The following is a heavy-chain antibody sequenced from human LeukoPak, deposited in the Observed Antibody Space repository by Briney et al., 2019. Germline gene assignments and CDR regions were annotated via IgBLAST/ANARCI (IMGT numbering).Heavy chain of an antibody. CDR2: ISDSGST. CDR3: ASLGGTYDY. V-gene: IGHV4-59*08. D-gene: IGHD1-26*01. Sequence: PSETLSLTWTVSGGSISSYYWSWVRQPPGKGLEWIGYISDSGSTNYNPSLKSRVTISRDTSKNKVSLKMRFVTAADTAVYFCASLGGTYDYWGQGTLVTVSS. J-gene: IGHJ4*02. CDR1: GGSISSYY.